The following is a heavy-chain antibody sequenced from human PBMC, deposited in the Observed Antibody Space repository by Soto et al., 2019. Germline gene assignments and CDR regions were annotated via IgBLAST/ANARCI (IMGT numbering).Heavy chain of an antibody. V-gene: IGHV4-59*01. Sequence: PSETLSLTCTVSGGSISNYYCSWFRQPPGKGLEWIGYIYYSGSTNYNPSLKSRVTISVDTSKNQFSLKLSSLTAADTAVYFCARVGRFGGIFYGPYNWFDPWGQGTLVTVSS. CDR1: GGSISNYY. CDR2: IYYSGST. CDR3: ARVGRFGGIFYGPYNWFDP. D-gene: IGHD3-10*01. J-gene: IGHJ5*02.